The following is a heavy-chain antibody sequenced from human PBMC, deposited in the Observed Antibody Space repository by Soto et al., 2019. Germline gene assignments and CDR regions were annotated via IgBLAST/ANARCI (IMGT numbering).Heavy chain of an antibody. CDR1: GYTFTSYA. Sequence: ASVKVSCKASGYTFTSYAIHWVRQAPGQRLEWMGWINAGNGNTKYSQKFQGRVTMTRDTSTSTVYMELSSLRSEDTAVYYCATEAETPVVPAEYFQHWGQGTLVTVSS. V-gene: IGHV1-3*01. J-gene: IGHJ1*01. CDR3: ATEAETPVVPAEYFQH. CDR2: INAGNGNT. D-gene: IGHD4-17*01.